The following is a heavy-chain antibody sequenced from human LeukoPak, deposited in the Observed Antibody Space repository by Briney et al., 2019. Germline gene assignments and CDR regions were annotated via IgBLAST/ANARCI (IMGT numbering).Heavy chain of an antibody. Sequence: GASVKVSCKASGYTFTGYYMHWVRQAPGQGLEWMGWINPNSGGTNYAQKFQGRVTMTRDTSISTAYMELSRLRSDDTAVYYCAREADRGSSAYNWFDPWGQGTLVTVSS. CDR3: AREADRGSSAYNWFDP. CDR2: INPNSGGT. D-gene: IGHD6-6*01. CDR1: GYTFTGYY. J-gene: IGHJ5*02. V-gene: IGHV1-2*02.